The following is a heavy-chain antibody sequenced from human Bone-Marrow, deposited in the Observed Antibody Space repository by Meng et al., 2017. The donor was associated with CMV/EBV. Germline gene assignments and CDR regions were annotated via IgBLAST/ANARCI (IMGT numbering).Heavy chain of an antibody. CDR1: GYTFNSYG. CDR3: ARDRRPYCSGDCYSDFDL. CDR2: ISSYDANT. D-gene: IGHD2-21*01. Sequence: SVKVSCKTSGYTFNSYGINWVRQAPGQGLEWMGRISSYDANTNYAQNFQDRVTMTTDTSTSTAYMELRRLTSDDTAIYFCARDRRPYCSGDCYSDFDLWGQGTPVTVSS. V-gene: IGHV1-18*01. J-gene: IGHJ4*02.